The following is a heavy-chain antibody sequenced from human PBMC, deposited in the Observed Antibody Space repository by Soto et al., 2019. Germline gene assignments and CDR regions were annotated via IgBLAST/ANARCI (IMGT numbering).Heavy chain of an antibody. V-gene: IGHV1-8*02. J-gene: IGHJ5*02. D-gene: IGHD1-20*01. CDR3: ARSSTYNWNDPCGFDP. CDR1: GYTFTGYY. Sequence: GASVKVSCKASGYTFTGYYIHWVRQAPGQGLEWMGWMNPNSGNTGYAQKFQGRVTMTRNTSISTAYMELSSLRSEDTAVYYCARSSTYNWNDPCGFDPWGQGTLVTVSS. CDR2: MNPNSGNT.